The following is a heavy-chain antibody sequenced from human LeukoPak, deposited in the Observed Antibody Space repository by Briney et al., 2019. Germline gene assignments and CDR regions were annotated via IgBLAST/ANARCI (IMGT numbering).Heavy chain of an antibody. CDR1: GFPFSSYW. CDR2: IKQDGSKK. V-gene: IGHV3-7*04. D-gene: IGHD5-24*01. CDR3: TRVGYIDEGIDY. J-gene: IGHJ4*02. Sequence: GGSLRLSCVASGFPFSSYWKTWVRQAPGKGLEWVANIKQDGSKKSYVDSVKGRFTISRDNAKNSLYLQMNSLRAEDTAIYYCTRVGYIDEGIDYWGQGTLVTVSS.